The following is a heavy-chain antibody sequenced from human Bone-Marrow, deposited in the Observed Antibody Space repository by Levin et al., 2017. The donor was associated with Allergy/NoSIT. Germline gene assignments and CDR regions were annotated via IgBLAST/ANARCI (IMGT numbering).Heavy chain of an antibody. J-gene: IGHJ4*02. CDR3: ARDRFLEWLSVSPPFDY. CDR2: INPNSGGT. CDR1: GYTFTGYY. V-gene: IGHV1-2*06. D-gene: IGHD3-3*01. Sequence: GESLKISCKASGYTFTGYYMHWVRQAPGQGLEWMGRINPNSGGTNYAQKFQGRVTMTRDTSISTAYMELSRLRSDDTAVYYCARDRFLEWLSVSPPFDYWGQGTLVTVSS.